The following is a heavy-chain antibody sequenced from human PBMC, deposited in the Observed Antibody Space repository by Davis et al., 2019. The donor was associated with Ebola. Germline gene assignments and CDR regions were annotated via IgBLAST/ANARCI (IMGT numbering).Heavy chain of an antibody. Sequence: ASVKVSCQASGYTFIDYAIHWVRQAPGQGLEWVGPIHARNGNTKYSQRVQGRVTFSRDTVASTVYMELTSLKSEDTAVYYCARALDRLLDFDYWGQGALVTVSS. J-gene: IGHJ4*02. D-gene: IGHD3-3*01. V-gene: IGHV1-3*01. CDR2: IHARNGNT. CDR3: ARALDRLLDFDY. CDR1: GYTFIDYA.